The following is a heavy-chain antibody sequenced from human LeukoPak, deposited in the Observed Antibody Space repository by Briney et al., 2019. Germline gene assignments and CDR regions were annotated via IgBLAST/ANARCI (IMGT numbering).Heavy chain of an antibody. Sequence: PSETLSLTCTVSGGSISSYYWSWIRQPPGKGLEWIGYIYYSGSTNYNPSLKSRVTISVDTSKNQFSLKLSSVTAADTAVYYCARETVYYDSSGYTDAFDIWGQEPWSPSPQ. CDR2: IYYSGST. CDR3: ARETVYYDSSGYTDAFDI. CDR1: GGSISSYY. D-gene: IGHD3-22*01. V-gene: IGHV4-59*12. J-gene: IGHJ3*02.